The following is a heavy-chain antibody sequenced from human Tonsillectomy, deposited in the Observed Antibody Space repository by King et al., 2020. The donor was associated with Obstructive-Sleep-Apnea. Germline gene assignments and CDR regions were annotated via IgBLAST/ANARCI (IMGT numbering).Heavy chain of an antibody. CDR3: AREYDSSGYRGGPFDY. V-gene: IGHV3-30*04. J-gene: IGHJ4*02. CDR2: ISYDGSNK. CDR1: GFTFSSYA. Sequence: VQLVESGGGVVQPGRSLRLSCAASGFTFSSYAMHWVRQAPGKGLEWVAVISYDGSNKYYADSVKGRFTISRDNSKKTLYLQMNSLRAEDTAVYYCAREYDSSGYRGGPFDYWGQGTLVTVSS. D-gene: IGHD3-22*01.